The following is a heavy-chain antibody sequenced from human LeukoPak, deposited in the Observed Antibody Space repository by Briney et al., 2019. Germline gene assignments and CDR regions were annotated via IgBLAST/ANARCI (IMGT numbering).Heavy chain of an antibody. CDR1: GYTFTGHY. Sequence: GASVKVSCKSSGYTFTGHYIHWVRQAPGQGLEWMGWINSNSGGTNYAQNFQGRVTMTRDTSLSTAYMEINRLRSDDTAVYFCTRVSTLACSSTTCFVFDIWGQGTVVTVSS. D-gene: IGHD2-2*01. V-gene: IGHV1-2*02. J-gene: IGHJ3*02. CDR3: TRVSTLACSSTTCFVFDI. CDR2: INSNSGGT.